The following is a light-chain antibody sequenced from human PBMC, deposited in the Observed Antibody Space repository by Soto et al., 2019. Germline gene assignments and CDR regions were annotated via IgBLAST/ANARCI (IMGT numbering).Light chain of an antibody. CDR1: QTISSW. CDR2: KAS. J-gene: IGKJ3*01. Sequence: DIQMTQSPSTLSGSVGDRVTITCRASQTISSWLAWYQQKPGKAPKLLIYKASTLKSGVPSRFSGSGSGTEFTLPISSLQPDDFATYYCQQYNSYSEAFGPGPNVDIK. CDR3: QQYNSYSEA. V-gene: IGKV1-5*03.